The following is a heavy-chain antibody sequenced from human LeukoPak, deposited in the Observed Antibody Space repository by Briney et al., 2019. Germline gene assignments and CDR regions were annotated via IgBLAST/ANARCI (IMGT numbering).Heavy chain of an antibody. D-gene: IGHD4-11*01. J-gene: IGHJ4*02. CDR3: AEDRGLDYSIDY. V-gene: IGHV3-23*01. Sequence: GGSLRLSCAASGFTFSSYAMSWVRQAPGKGLEWVSAISGSGGSTYYADSVKGRFTISRDNSKNTLYLQMNSLRAEDTAVYYCAEDRGLDYSIDYWGQGTLVTVSS. CDR2: ISGSGGST. CDR1: GFTFSSYA.